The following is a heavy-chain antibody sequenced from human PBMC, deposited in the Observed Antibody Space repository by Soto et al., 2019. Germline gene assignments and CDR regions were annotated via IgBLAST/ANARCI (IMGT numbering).Heavy chain of an antibody. CDR3: AKGSGSGWYGWFDP. Sequence: QVQLVESGGGVVQPGRSLRLSCAASGFTFSSYGIYWVRQAPGKGMEWVAVISYDERTQYYADSVKGRFTISRDNSKNTWYLQMNSLITDDTAVYYCAKGSGSGWYGWFDPWGQGTLVTVSS. CDR2: ISYDERTQ. D-gene: IGHD6-19*01. V-gene: IGHV3-30*18. CDR1: GFTFSSYG. J-gene: IGHJ5*02.